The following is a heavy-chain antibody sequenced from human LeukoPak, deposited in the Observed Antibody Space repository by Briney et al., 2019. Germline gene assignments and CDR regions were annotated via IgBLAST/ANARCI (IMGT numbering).Heavy chain of an antibody. CDR2: ISAYNGNT. D-gene: IGHD3-22*01. CDR3: ARAELSYYDSSGYPDY. V-gene: IGHV1-18*01. J-gene: IGHJ4*02. CDR1: GYTFTSYG. Sequence: GASVKVSCKASGYTFTSYGISWVRQAPGHGLEWMGWISAYNGNTNYAQKLQGRVTMTTDTSTSTAYMELRSLRSDDTAVYYCARAELSYYDSSGYPDYWGQGTLVTVSS.